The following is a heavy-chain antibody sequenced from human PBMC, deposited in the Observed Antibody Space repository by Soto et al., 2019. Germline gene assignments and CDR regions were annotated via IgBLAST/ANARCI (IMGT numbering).Heavy chain of an antibody. CDR2: INDSGNI. D-gene: IGHD3-10*01. V-gene: IGHV4-34*01. CDR1: GGSFSGYQ. J-gene: IGHJ6*03. CDR3: ARGLILCFGELSRRGGYYSYMDV. Sequence: QVQLQQWGAGLLKPSETLSLTCAVYGGSFSGYQWTWIRQTPGKGLEWIGEINDSGNINYNPSLKSRVTILVDTAKNQISLKLSSVTAADTAVYYCARGLILCFGELSRRGGYYSYMDVWGKWTTVTVSS.